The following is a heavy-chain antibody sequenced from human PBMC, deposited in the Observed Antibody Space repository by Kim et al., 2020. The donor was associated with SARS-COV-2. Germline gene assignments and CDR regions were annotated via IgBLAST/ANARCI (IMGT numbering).Heavy chain of an antibody. D-gene: IGHD1-26*01. CDR3: ARDSGSYSYFDY. J-gene: IGHJ4*02. V-gene: IGHV3-30*01. Sequence: YYASPVRGRFTISGDNSKNPLYLQMNSLRAEDTAVYYCARDSGSYSYFDYWGQGTLVTVSS.